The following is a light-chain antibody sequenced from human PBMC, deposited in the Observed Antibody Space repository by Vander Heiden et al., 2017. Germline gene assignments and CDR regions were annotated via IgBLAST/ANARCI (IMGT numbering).Light chain of an antibody. J-gene: IGLJ1*01. CDR3: QSYDRSLSGSV. CDR1: SSNIGAGYD. CDR2: VNN. Sequence: HSVLTQPPPVSGAPGQRATVSCTGSSSNIGAGYDVHWYQQFPGAAPKLLIFVNNIRPSGVPDRFSGSKSGASASLSITGLQADDEADYYCQSYDRSLSGSVFGTGTKVTVL. V-gene: IGLV1-40*01.